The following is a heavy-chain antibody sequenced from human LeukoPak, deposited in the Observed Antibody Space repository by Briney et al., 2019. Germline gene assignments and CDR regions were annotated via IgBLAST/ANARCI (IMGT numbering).Heavy chain of an antibody. CDR2: ISSSGSTI. CDR3: ARESSPEDAFDI. V-gene: IGHV3-48*03. CDR1: GFTFDDYG. D-gene: IGHD1-14*01. J-gene: IGHJ3*02. Sequence: GGSLRLSCAASGFTFDDYGMSWVRQAPGKGLEWVSYISSSGSTIYYADSVKGRFTISRDNAKNSLYLQMNSLRAEDTAVYYCARESSPEDAFDIWGQGTMVTVSS.